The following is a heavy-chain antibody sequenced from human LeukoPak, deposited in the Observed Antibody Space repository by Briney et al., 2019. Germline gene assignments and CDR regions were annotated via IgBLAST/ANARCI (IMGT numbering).Heavy chain of an antibody. CDR3: ARGTIAAAGYYYFDY. CDR1: GFTFSSYW. Sequence: GGSLRLSCIGTGFTFSSYWMSWVRQAPGKGLEWVANIKQDGSEKYYVDSVKGRFTISRDNAKNSLYLQMNSLRAEDTAVYYCARGTIAAAGYYYFDYWGQGTQVTVSS. D-gene: IGHD6-13*01. CDR2: IKQDGSEK. J-gene: IGHJ4*02. V-gene: IGHV3-7*04.